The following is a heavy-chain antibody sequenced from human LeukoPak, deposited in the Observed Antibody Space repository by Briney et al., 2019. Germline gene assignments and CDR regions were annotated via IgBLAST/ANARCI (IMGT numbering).Heavy chain of an antibody. CDR2: IYHSGST. CDR3: ARWAIEWFGESAIVRNGMDV. J-gene: IGHJ6*02. V-gene: IGHV4-30-2*02. CDR1: GGSISSGGYY. D-gene: IGHD3-10*01. Sequence: PSETLSLTCTVSGGSISSGGYYWSWIRQPPGKGLEWIGYIYHSGSTYYNPSLKSRVTISVDTSKNQFSLKLSSVTAADTAVYYCARWAIEWFGESAIVRNGMDVWGQGTTVTVSS.